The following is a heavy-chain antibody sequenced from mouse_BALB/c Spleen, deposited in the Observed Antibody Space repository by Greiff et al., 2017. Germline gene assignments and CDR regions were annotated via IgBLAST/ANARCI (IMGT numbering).Heavy chain of an antibody. CDR2: ISDGGSYT. J-gene: IGHJ3*01. Sequence: EVMLVESGGGLVKPGGSLKLSCAASGFTFSDYYMYWVRQTPEKRLEWVATISDGGSYTYYPDSVKGRFTISRDNAKNNLYLQMSSLKSEDTAMYYCAREDGYYTAYWGQGTLVTVSA. CDR1: GFTFSDYY. CDR3: AREDGYYTAY. V-gene: IGHV5-4*02. D-gene: IGHD2-3*01.